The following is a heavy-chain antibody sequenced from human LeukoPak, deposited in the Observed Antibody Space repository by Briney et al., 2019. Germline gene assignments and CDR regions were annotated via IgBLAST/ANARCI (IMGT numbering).Heavy chain of an antibody. J-gene: IGHJ4*02. CDR2: IKKDGSET. Sequence: GGSLRLSCAASGFTFSTSWMSWVRQVPGKGLEWVANIKKDGSETYYVDSVKGRFTISRDNAKNSLYLQMNSLRAGDTAMYYCARGRYSGTTYYFDYWGQGTLVTVSS. CDR1: GFTFSTSW. V-gene: IGHV3-7*03. CDR3: ARGRYSGTTYYFDY. D-gene: IGHD5-12*01.